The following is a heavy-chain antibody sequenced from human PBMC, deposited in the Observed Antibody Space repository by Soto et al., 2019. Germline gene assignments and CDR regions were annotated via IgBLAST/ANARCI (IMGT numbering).Heavy chain of an antibody. D-gene: IGHD3-22*01. CDR1: DGSLARNC. V-gene: IGHV4-59*08. CDR2: IYYAGTT. J-gene: IGHJ1*01. Sequence: PPETLSLTCTVSDGSLARNCWSWTVHRPGKGMEWIGYIYYAGTTTYNPSLQSRVSISLDTSKNEVSLKLTSVTAADTAVYFCARLGAYYQAMASWGQGTLFTVCS. CDR3: ARLGAYYQAMAS.